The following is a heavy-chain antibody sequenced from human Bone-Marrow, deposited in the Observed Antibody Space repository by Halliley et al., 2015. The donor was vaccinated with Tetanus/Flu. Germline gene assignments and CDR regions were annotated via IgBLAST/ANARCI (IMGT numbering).Heavy chain of an antibody. CDR3: ARGAGGLFIFVAPFDY. CDR2: IFGSGTT. J-gene: IGHJ4*02. CDR1: GGSISSYY. Sequence: TLSLTCTISGGSISSYYWSWIRQPPGKGLEWIGYIFGSGTTDYNASFKSRVTISVDTSKNQFSLKPSSVTAADTAVYYCARGAGGLFIFVAPFDYWGQGTLVTVSS. V-gene: IGHV4-59*12. D-gene: IGHD3-3*01.